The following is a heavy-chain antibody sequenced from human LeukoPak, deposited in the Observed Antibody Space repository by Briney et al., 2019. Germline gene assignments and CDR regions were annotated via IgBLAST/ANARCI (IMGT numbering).Heavy chain of an antibody. CDR3: ARGGYSSSWYTLGY. CDR2: IWYDGSNK. D-gene: IGHD6-13*01. CDR1: GSTFSSYG. Sequence: PGGSLRLSCAASGSTFSSYGMHWVRQAPGKGLEWVAVIWYDGSNKYYADSVKGRFTISRDNSKNTLYLQTNSLRAEDTAVYYCARGGYSSSWYTLGYWGQGTLVTVSS. V-gene: IGHV3-33*01. J-gene: IGHJ4*02.